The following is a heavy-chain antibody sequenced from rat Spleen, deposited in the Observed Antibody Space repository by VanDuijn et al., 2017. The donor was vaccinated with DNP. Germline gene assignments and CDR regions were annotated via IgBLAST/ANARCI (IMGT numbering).Heavy chain of an antibody. CDR2: ISYSGST. Sequence: EVHLQESGPGLVKPSQSLSLTCSVTGSSITTNYWGWIRKFPGNQMEWIGHISYSGSTGYNPSLKSRISITRDTSKNQFFLQLNSVTTEDTATYYCARYGSVALDYWGQGVMVTVSS. CDR3: ARYGSVALDY. J-gene: IGHJ2*01. CDR1: GSSITTNY. D-gene: IGHD3-3*01. V-gene: IGHV3-1*01.